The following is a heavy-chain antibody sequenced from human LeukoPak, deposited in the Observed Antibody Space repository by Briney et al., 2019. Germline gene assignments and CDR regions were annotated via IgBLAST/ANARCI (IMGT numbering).Heavy chain of an antibody. V-gene: IGHV4-34*01. CDR1: GGSFSGYY. Sequence: SETLSLTCAVYGGSFSGYYWSWIRQPPGKGLEWIGEINHSGSTNYNPSLKSRVTISVDTSKNQFSLKLSSVTAADTAVYYCARVDTAMVTSDCDYWGQGTLVTVSS. J-gene: IGHJ4*02. CDR3: ARVDTAMVTSDCDY. D-gene: IGHD5-18*01. CDR2: INHSGST.